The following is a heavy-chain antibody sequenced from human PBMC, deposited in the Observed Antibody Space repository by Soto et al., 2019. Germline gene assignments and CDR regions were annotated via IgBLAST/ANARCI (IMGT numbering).Heavy chain of an antibody. CDR1: GFSFSSFG. CDR3: AGDWLGKYFDY. J-gene: IGHJ4*02. D-gene: IGHD3-10*01. Sequence: QVRLVESGGGAVQPGTSLRLSCAASGFSFSSFGMHWVRQAPGKGLEWVAVISYDVSNKDYVDSVKGRFTISRDNSKNMLYLQMSRLGAEDAAVYYCAGDWLGKYFDYWGQGTLVTVSS. V-gene: IGHV3-33*01. CDR2: ISYDVSNK.